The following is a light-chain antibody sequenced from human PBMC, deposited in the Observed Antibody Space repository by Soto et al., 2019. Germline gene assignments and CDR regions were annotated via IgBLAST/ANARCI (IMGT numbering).Light chain of an antibody. J-gene: IGKJ2*01. CDR2: KAS. CDR1: QSVSSW. Sequence: DIQMTQSPSTLSASVGDRVTITCRASQSVSSWLAWYQQKPGKAPKLLIYKASYLESGVPSRFSGSGSGTEFTLTISSLQPDDFATYFCQQYNSYLYTFGQGTKLEIK. V-gene: IGKV1-5*03. CDR3: QQYNSYLYT.